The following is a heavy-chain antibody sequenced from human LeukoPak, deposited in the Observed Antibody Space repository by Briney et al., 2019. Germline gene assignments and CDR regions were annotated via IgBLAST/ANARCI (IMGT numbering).Heavy chain of an antibody. CDR2: MNPNSGNT. CDR1: GHTFTSYD. V-gene: IGHV1-8*01. Sequence: ASVKVSCKASGHTFTSYDINWVRQATGQGLEWMGWMNPNSGNTGYAQKFQGRVTMTRNTSISTAYMELSSLRSEDTAVYYCARRGRIMITFGGVIAAARGYYYYYMDVWGKGTTVTIS. D-gene: IGHD3-16*02. J-gene: IGHJ6*03. CDR3: ARRGRIMITFGGVIAAARGYYYYYMDV.